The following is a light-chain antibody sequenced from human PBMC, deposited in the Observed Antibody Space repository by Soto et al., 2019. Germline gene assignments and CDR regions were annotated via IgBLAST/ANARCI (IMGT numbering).Light chain of an antibody. CDR3: QQSYGTPQP. Sequence: DIQMTQSPSSLSASVGDRVTITCRASQSISSYLNWYQQKPGRAPKLLIYAASSLQSGVPPRFSGSGSGTEFTLTISALQPQDFSTYYSQQSYGTPQPFGAGTKVNI. J-gene: IGKJ3*01. CDR2: AAS. CDR1: QSISSY. V-gene: IGKV1-39*01.